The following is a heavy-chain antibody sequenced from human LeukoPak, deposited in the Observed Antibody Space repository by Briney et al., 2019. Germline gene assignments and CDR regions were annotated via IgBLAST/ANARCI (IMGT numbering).Heavy chain of an antibody. D-gene: IGHD3-3*01. J-gene: IGHJ6*02. CDR1: GYTFTSYY. V-gene: IGHV1-46*01. Sequence: ASVKVSCKASGYTFTSYYMHWVRQAPGQGLEWMGIINPSGGSTSYAQKFQGRVTMTRDTSTSTVYMELSSLRSEDTAVYYCARDGVVRKGYYDTDVWGQGTTVTVSS. CDR3: ARDGVVRKGYYDTDV. CDR2: INPSGGST.